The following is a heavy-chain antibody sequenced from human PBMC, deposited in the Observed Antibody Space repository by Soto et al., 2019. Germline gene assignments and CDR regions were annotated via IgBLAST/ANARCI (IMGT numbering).Heavy chain of an antibody. D-gene: IGHD2-2*01. V-gene: IGHV4-31*03. Sequence: TSETLSLTCTVSGGSISSGGYYWSWIRQHPGKGLEWIGYIYYSGSTYYNPSLKSRVTISVDTAKNEFSLKLSSVTAADTAVYYCARRGPDLGYCSSTSCPLGYWGQGTLVTVSS. CDR3: ARRGPDLGYCSSTSCPLGY. CDR2: IYYSGST. CDR1: GGSISSGGYY. J-gene: IGHJ4*02.